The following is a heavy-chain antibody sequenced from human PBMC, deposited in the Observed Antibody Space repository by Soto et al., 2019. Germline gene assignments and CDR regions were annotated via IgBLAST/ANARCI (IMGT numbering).Heavy chain of an antibody. J-gene: IGHJ6*02. CDR1: GFTFDDYA. D-gene: IGHD2-2*01. V-gene: IGHV3-9*01. CDR2: ISWNSGSI. Sequence: EVQLVESGGGLVQPGRSLRLSCAASGFTFDDYAMHWVRQAPGKGLEWVSGISWNSGSIGYADSVKGRFTISRDNAKNSLDLQMNSLRAEDTALYYCARGDIVLVPAAMKGGYYYYGMDVWGQGTTVTVSS. CDR3: ARGDIVLVPAAMKGGYYYYGMDV.